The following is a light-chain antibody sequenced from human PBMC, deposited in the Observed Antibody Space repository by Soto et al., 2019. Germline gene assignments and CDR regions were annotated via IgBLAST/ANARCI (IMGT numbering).Light chain of an antibody. Sequence: QSVLTQPASVSASPGQSVTISCTGTSSDVGGYDYVSWYQQHPGKAPKFMIYEVTNRPSGVSHRFSGSKSGNTASLTISGLQAEDEADYYCSSYTTTSTYVFGTGTKVTVL. CDR1: SSDVGGYDY. CDR3: SSYTTTSTYV. CDR2: EVT. V-gene: IGLV2-14*01. J-gene: IGLJ1*01.